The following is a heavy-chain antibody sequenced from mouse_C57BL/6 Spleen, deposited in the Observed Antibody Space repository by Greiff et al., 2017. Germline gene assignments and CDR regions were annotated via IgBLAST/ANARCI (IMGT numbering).Heavy chain of an antibody. J-gene: IGHJ3*01. V-gene: IGHV1-80*01. Sequence: LQESGAELVKPGASVKISCKASGYAFSSYWMNWVKQRPGKGLEWLGQIYPGDGDTNYNGTFKGQATLTADKSSSTAYMQLSSLTTEDSSVYFCARSLVTTASRGGCAYWGQGTLVTVSA. CDR1: GYAFSSYW. CDR3: ARSLVTTASRGGCAY. D-gene: IGHD2-2*01. CDR2: IYPGDGDT.